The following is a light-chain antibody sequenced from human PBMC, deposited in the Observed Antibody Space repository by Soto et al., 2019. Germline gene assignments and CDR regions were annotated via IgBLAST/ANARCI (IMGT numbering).Light chain of an antibody. CDR2: GVF. V-gene: IGKV3-15*01. Sequence: EMVVTQSPATLSVSPGERATLSCRASQGINRNLAWYHHKPGQAPRLLIYGVFTRATGIPVRFRGSGSGTEFTLTIRSLQSEDSAVYYCHQYNSWPRGNFGPGNKGDIK. CDR1: QGINRN. CDR3: HQYNSWPRGN. J-gene: IGKJ3*01.